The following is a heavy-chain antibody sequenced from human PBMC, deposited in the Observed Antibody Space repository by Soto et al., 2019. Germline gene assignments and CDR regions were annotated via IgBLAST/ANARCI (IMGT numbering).Heavy chain of an antibody. V-gene: IGHV1-69*01. Sequence: QVQLVQSGAEVKKPGSSVKVSCKASGCTFSSYAISWVRQAPGQGLEWMGGIIPIFGTANYAQKFQGRVTITADESTSTADMELSSLRSEDTAVYYCLPGGELSLRLDYWGQGTLGTVSS. CDR2: IIPIFGTA. J-gene: IGHJ4*02. CDR3: LPGGELSLRLDY. D-gene: IGHD3-16*02. CDR1: GCTFSSYA.